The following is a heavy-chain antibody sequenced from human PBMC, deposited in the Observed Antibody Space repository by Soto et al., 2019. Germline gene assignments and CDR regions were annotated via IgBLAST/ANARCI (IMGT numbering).Heavy chain of an antibody. CDR3: ATASRRDFWSGYYPTPPDFDY. V-gene: IGHV4-59*01. CDR1: GGSISSYY. CDR2: IYYSGST. Sequence: KPSETLSLTCTVSGGSISSYYWSWIRQPPGKGLEWIGYIYYSGSTNYNPSLKSRVTISVDTSKNQFSLKLSSVTAADTAVYYCATASRRDFWSGYYPTPPDFDYWGQGTLVTVSS. D-gene: IGHD3-3*01. J-gene: IGHJ4*02.